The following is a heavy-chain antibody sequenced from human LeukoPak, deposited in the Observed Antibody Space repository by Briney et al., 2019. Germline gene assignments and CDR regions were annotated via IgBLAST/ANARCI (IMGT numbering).Heavy chain of an antibody. CDR2: ISSSSSYI. V-gene: IGHV3-21*01. CDR3: ARDEADYYDSSGYPY. Sequence: PGGSLRLSCAASGFTFSSYSMNWVRQAPGKGLEWVSSISSSSSYIYYADSVKGRFTISRDNAKNSLYLQMNSLRAEDTAVYYCARDEADYYDSSGYPYWGQGTLVTVSS. J-gene: IGHJ4*02. CDR1: GFTFSSYS. D-gene: IGHD3-22*01.